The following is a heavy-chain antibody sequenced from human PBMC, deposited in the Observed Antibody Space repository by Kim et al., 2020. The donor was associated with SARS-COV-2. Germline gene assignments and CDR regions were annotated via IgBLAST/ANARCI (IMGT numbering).Heavy chain of an antibody. CDR2: ISSSSSTI. D-gene: IGHD5-12*01. J-gene: IGHJ4*02. CDR3: ARDSRRWLQSDYFDY. CDR1: GFTFSSYS. V-gene: IGHV3-48*04. Sequence: GGSLRLSCAASGFTFSSYSMNWVRQAPGKGLEWVSYISSSSSTIYYADSVKGRFTISRDNAKNSLYLQMNSLRAEDTAVYYCARDSRRWLQSDYFDYWGQGTLVTVSS.